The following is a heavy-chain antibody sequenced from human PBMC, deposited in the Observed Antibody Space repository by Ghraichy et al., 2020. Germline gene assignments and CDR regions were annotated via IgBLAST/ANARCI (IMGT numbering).Heavy chain of an antibody. CDR3: ARVSSSYDNDAFDI. D-gene: IGHD6-6*01. V-gene: IGHV4-4*07. J-gene: IGHJ3*02. CDR1: GGSISSYY. Sequence: SETLSLTCTVSGGSISSYYWSWIRQPAGKGLEWIGRIYTSGSTNYNPSLKSRVTMSVDTSKNQFSLKLSSVTAADTAVYYCARVSSSYDNDAFDIWGQGTMVTVSS. CDR2: IYTSGST.